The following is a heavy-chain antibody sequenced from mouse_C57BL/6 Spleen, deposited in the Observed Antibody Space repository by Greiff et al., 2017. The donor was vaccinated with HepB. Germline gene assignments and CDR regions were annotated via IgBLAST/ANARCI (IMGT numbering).Heavy chain of an antibody. Sequence: EVKLQESGPELVKPGASVKIPCKASGYTFTDYNMDWVKQSHGKSLEWIGDINPNNGGTNYNQKFKGKATLTVDKSSSTAYMELRSLTSEDTAVYYCARGGYYGNTGYYAMDYWGQGTSVTVSS. CDR2: INPNNGGT. D-gene: IGHD2-1*01. V-gene: IGHV1-18*01. J-gene: IGHJ4*01. CDR3: ARGGYYGNTGYYAMDY. CDR1: GYTFTDYN.